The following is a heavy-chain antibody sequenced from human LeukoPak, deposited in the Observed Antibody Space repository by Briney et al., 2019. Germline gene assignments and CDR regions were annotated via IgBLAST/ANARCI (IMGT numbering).Heavy chain of an antibody. D-gene: IGHD2-15*01. J-gene: IGHJ5*02. CDR1: GYSISSHY. Sequence: SETLSLTCGVSGYSISSHYWGWIRQPPGKGLEWIGTIYHSGITYYNPSLKSRVTILVDTSKNQFSLKLSSVTAADTAVYYCARTVVAATNWFDPWAREPRSPSPQ. CDR3: ARTVVAATNWFDP. CDR2: IYHSGIT. V-gene: IGHV4-38-2*01.